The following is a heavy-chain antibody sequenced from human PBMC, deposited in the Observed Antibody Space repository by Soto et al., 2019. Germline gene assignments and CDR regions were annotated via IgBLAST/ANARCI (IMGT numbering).Heavy chain of an antibody. CDR1: GFTFSSYG. D-gene: IGHD6-6*01. CDR2: IWYDGSNK. Sequence: GGSLRLSCAASGFTFSSYGMHWVRQAPGKGLEWVAVIWYDGSNKYYADSVKGRFTISRDNSKNTLYLQMNSLRAEDTAVYYCARESIAARFSSPNYYYYYMDVWGKGTTVTVSS. V-gene: IGHV3-33*01. J-gene: IGHJ6*03. CDR3: ARESIAARFSSPNYYYYYMDV.